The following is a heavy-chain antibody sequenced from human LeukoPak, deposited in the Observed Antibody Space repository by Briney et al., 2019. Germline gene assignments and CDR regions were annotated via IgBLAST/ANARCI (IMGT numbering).Heavy chain of an antibody. CDR1: GYTLTELS. J-gene: IGHJ5*02. CDR3: ARATRGIAAAGPTWFDP. CDR2: FDPEDGET. V-gene: IGHV1-24*01. Sequence: GASVKVSCKVSGYTLTELSMHWVRQAPGKGLEWMGGFDPEDGETIYAQKFQGRVTITADESTSTAYMELSSLRSEDTAVYYCARATRGIAAAGPTWFDPWGQGTLVTVSS. D-gene: IGHD6-13*01.